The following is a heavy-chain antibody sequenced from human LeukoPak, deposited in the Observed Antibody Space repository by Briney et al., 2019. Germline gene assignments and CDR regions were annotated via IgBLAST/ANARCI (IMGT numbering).Heavy chain of an antibody. J-gene: IGHJ5*02. CDR3: ARGPYSYGYWFDP. CDR1: GGSISSYY. D-gene: IGHD5-18*01. Sequence: PSETLSLTCTVSGGSISSYYWSWIRQPPGKGLEWIGYVYYSGSTNYNPSLKSRVTISVDTSKNQFSLKLSSVTAADTAVYYCARGPYSYGYWFDPWGQGTLVTVSS. V-gene: IGHV4-59*08. CDR2: VYYSGST.